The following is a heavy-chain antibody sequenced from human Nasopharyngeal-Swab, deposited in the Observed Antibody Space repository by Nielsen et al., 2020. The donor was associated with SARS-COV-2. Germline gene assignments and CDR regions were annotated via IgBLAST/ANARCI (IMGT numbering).Heavy chain of an antibody. CDR3: AKSLRGVSLSFGYYYVLDV. V-gene: IGHV3-30*18. Sequence: WTRQPTGKGLEWVAVVSYDGRHKSYADSVKGRFTVSRDNSKNTMYLQMSSLRAEDTDIYYCAKSLRGVSLSFGYYYVLDVWGQGTTVTVSS. J-gene: IGHJ6*02. CDR2: VSYDGRHK. D-gene: IGHD3-10*01.